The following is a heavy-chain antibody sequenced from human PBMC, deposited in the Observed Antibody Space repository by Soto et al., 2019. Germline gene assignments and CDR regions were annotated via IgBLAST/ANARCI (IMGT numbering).Heavy chain of an antibody. CDR2: ISPNSEKT. CDR3: TKDAKFDY. CDR1: GYTFSNFG. Sequence: EASVKVSCKASGYTFSNFGISWVRQAPGEGLEWMGWISPNSEKTKIAQRFQGRVTMTTDISTSTSYLELRGLTSDDTAVYYCTKDAKFDYWGQGTLVTVSS. V-gene: IGHV1-18*01. J-gene: IGHJ4*02.